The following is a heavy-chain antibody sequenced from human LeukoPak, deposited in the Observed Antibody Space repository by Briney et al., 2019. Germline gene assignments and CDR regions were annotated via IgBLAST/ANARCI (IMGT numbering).Heavy chain of an antibody. J-gene: IGHJ4*02. Sequence: SETLSLTCAVSGDSISSYYWSWIRQPPGKGLEWIGYVYYSGSTNYNPSLKSRLTISVDTSKNQFSLKLNSVTVADTAVYYCVRHTSYGHFDFWGQGTLVTVSS. CDR1: GDSISSYY. V-gene: IGHV4-59*08. D-gene: IGHD3-10*01. CDR2: VYYSGST. CDR3: VRHTSYGHFDF.